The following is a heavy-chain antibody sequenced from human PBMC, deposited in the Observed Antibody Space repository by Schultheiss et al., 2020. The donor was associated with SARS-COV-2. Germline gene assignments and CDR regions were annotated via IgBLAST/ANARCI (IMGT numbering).Heavy chain of an antibody. CDR2: IWYDGSNK. CDR1: GFTFSSYA. V-gene: IGHV3-30*04. J-gene: IGHJ6*03. CDR3: ARGGTYCSSTSCYLDYYYYYMDV. D-gene: IGHD2-2*01. Sequence: GGSLRLSCAASGFTFSSYAMHWVRQAPGKGLEWVAVIWYDGSNKYYADSVKGRFTISRDNSKNTLYLQMNSLRAEDTAVYYCARGGTYCSSTSCYLDYYYYYMDVWGKGTTVTVSS.